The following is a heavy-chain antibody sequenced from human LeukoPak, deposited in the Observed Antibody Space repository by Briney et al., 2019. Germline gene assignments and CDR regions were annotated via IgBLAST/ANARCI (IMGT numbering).Heavy chain of an antibody. J-gene: IGHJ4*02. D-gene: IGHD1-26*01. CDR1: GFTFSSYA. CDR3: ARSVGAIPVGDFDY. V-gene: IGHV3-23*01. CDR2: ISGSGGST. Sequence: GGSLRLSCAASGFTFSSYAMSWVRQAPGKGLEWVSAISGSGGSTYYADSVKGRFTISRDNSKNTLYLQMNSLRAEDTAVYYCARSVGAIPVGDFDYWGQGTLVTVSS.